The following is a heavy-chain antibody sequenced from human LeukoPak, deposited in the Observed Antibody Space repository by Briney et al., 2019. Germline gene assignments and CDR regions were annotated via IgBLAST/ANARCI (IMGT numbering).Heavy chain of an antibody. Sequence: GGFLRLSCAASGFTFSSYAMHWVRQAPGKGLEYVSAISSNGGSTYYANSVKGRFTISRDNSKNTLYLQMGSLRAEDMAVYYCARDGATITGHAFDIWGQGTMVTVSS. CDR1: GFTFSSYA. D-gene: IGHD1-26*01. V-gene: IGHV3-64*01. CDR3: ARDGATITGHAFDI. CDR2: ISSNGGST. J-gene: IGHJ3*02.